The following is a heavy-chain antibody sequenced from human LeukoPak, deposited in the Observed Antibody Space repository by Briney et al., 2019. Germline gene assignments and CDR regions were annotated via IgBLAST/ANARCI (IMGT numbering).Heavy chain of an antibody. CDR2: ISSSGTTI. CDR1: GFTFSSYE. D-gene: IGHD5-12*01. J-gene: IGHJ5*02. Sequence: QPGGSLRLSCAASGFTFSSYEMHWVRQAPGKGLEWVADISSSGTTIHYADSVKGRFTISRDNAKNSLYLQMNSLRAEDTAVYYCARLLVATPGVDPWGQGTLVTVSS. CDR3: ARLLVATPGVDP. V-gene: IGHV3-48*03.